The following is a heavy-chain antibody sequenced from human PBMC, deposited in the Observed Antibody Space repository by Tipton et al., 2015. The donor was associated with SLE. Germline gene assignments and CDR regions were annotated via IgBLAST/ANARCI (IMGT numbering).Heavy chain of an antibody. CDR3: TKEGGDFDY. V-gene: IGHV3-30*02. CDR1: GLTFSDYA. J-gene: IGHJ4*02. Sequence: SLRLSCTASGLTFSDYAMHWVRQPPGKGPEWVAFIRKDGTDEHYAEFVQGRFTISRDNSKNTLYLQMNSLRIEDTAVYYCTKEGGDFDYWGQGTLVTVSS. D-gene: IGHD3-16*01. CDR2: IRKDGTDE.